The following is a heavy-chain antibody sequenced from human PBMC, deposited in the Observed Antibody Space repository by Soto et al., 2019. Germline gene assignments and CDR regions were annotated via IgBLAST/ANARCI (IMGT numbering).Heavy chain of an antibody. Sequence: GGSLRLSCAASGFTFSSYDMHWVRQATGKGLEWVSAIGTAGDTYYPGSVKGRFTISRENAKNSLYLQMNSLRAGDTAVYYCARVKLGDAFDIWGQGTRVTVSS. CDR2: IGTAGDT. V-gene: IGHV3-13*01. J-gene: IGHJ3*02. D-gene: IGHD7-27*01. CDR3: ARVKLGDAFDI. CDR1: GFTFSSYD.